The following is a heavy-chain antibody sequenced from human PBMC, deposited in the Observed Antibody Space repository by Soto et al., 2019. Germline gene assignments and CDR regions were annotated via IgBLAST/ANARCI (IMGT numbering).Heavy chain of an antibody. D-gene: IGHD6-13*01. V-gene: IGHV2-5*01. CDR1: GFSLSTSGVG. J-gene: IGHJ6*02. CDR2: IYWNDDK. Sequence: QITLKESGPTLVKPTQTLTLTCTFSGFSLSTSGVGVGWIRQPPGKALEWLALIYWNDDKRYSPSLKSRLTITKDTSKHQVVLTMTNIDPVDTATYYCAVSSSDYYYYGMDVWGQGTTVTVSS. CDR3: AVSSSDYYYYGMDV.